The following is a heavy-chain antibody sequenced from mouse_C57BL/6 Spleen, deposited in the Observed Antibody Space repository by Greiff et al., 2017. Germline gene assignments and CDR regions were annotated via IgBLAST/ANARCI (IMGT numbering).Heavy chain of an antibody. CDR3: ARERDYYGSSPAWFAY. CDR1: GYTFTSYW. CDR2: IHPNSGST. D-gene: IGHD1-1*01. Sequence: QVQLQQPGAELVKPGASVKLSCKASGYTFTSYWMHWVKQRPGQGLEWIGMIHPNSGSTNYHEKFKSKATLTVAKYSSTAYMQLSSLTSEDSAVYFCARERDYYGSSPAWFAYWGQGTLVTVSA. J-gene: IGHJ3*01. V-gene: IGHV1-64*01.